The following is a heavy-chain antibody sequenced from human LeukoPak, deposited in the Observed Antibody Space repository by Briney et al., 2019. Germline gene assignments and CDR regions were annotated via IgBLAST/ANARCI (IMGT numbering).Heavy chain of an antibody. D-gene: IGHD3-3*01. CDR3: ATNSGDFWSGYYYYYYYMDV. CDR1: GGSISSGSYY. Sequence: SETLSLTCTVSGGSISSGSYYWSWIRQPAGKGLEWIGRIYTSGSTNYNPSLKSRVTISVDTSKNQFSLRLSSVTAADTAVYYCATNSGDFWSGYYYYYYYMDVWGKGTTVTVSS. CDR2: IYTSGST. V-gene: IGHV4-61*02. J-gene: IGHJ6*03.